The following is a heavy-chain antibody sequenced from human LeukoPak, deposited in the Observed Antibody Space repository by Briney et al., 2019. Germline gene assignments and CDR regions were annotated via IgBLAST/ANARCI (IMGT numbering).Heavy chain of an antibody. J-gene: IGHJ4*02. D-gene: IGHD6-13*01. CDR1: GFTFSSYG. CDR3: ARAGYSSSWGSDY. Sequence: GGSLRLSCAASGFTFSSYGMHCVRQAPGKGLEWVAVIWYDGSNKYYADSVKGRFTISRDNSKNTLYLQMNSLRAEDTAVYYCARAGYSSSWGSDYWGQGTLVTVSS. V-gene: IGHV3-33*01. CDR2: IWYDGSNK.